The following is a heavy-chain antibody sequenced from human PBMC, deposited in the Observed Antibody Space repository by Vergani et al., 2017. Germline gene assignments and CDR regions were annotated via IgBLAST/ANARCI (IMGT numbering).Heavy chain of an antibody. Sequence: EVQLLESGGDLVQPGGSLRLSCAASGFTFIMHAMSWVRQAPGKGLEWVSTLSASDRRTHYADSVKGRFTISRDNSKNTLYLQMNSLRAEDTAVYYCAKDRGAFSPNWFDPWGQGTLVTVSS. CDR2: LSASDRRT. D-gene: IGHD3-3*02. CDR1: GFTFIMHA. V-gene: IGHV3-23*01. J-gene: IGHJ5*02. CDR3: AKDRGAFSPNWFDP.